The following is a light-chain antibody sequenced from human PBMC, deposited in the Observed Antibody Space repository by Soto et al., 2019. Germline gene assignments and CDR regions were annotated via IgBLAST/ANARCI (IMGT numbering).Light chain of an antibody. V-gene: IGKV3-11*01. J-gene: IGKJ5*01. CDR2: DAS. CDR1: QSISNS. Sequence: THSRLNLPYPAGELAPLPLRASQSISNSLAWYQHKPGHAPRLLSYDASDRATDTTPRVSGSGSGSDFTLTISSLEPEDLAVYSCHPRRKGETFGQGTRLDIK. CDR3: HPRRKGET.